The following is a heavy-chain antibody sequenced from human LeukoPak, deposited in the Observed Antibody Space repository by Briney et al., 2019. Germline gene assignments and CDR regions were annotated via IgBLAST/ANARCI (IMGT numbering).Heavy chain of an antibody. CDR2: INHSGST. CDR1: GGSFSGYY. CDR3: ARGYYGDKLPYFDY. V-gene: IGHV4-34*01. Sequence: SETLSLTCAVYGGSFSGYYWSWIRQPPGKGLEWIGEINHSGSTNYNPSLKSRVTISVDTSMNQFSLKLSSVTAADTAVYYCARGYYGDKLPYFDYWGQGTLVTVSS. J-gene: IGHJ4*02. D-gene: IGHD4-17*01.